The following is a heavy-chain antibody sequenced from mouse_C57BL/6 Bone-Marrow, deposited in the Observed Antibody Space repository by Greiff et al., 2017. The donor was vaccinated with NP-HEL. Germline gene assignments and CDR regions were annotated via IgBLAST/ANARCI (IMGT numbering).Heavy chain of an antibody. Sequence: DVQLVESGGDLVKPGGSLKLSCAASGFTFSSYGMSWVRQTPDKRLEWVATISSGGSYTYYPDSVKGRFTISRDNAKNTLYLQMSSLKSEDTAMYYCARRGLEYYYAMDYWGQGTSVTVSS. CDR1: GFTFSSYG. CDR2: ISSGGSYT. CDR3: ARRGLEYYYAMDY. J-gene: IGHJ4*01. V-gene: IGHV5-6*01.